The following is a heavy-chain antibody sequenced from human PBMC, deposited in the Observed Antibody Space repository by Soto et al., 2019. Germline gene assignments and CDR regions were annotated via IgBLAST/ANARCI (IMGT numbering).Heavy chain of an antibody. Sequence: QITLKESGPTVVKPTEPLTLTCTFSGFSLTTSGVGVGWVRQSPGKAPEWLALIYWDDDKRYSTSLNSRLIITKATSKNQLVLTMANVDPADTATYYCAHRVLRTVFGLVTTTAIYFDFWGPGTPVVVSS. CDR2: IYWDDDK. CDR1: GFSLTTSGVG. J-gene: IGHJ4*02. V-gene: IGHV2-5*02. D-gene: IGHD3-3*01. CDR3: AHRVLRTVFGLVTTTAIYFDF.